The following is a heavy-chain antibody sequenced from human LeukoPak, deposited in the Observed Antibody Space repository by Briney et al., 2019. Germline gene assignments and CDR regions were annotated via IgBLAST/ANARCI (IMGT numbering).Heavy chain of an antibody. J-gene: IGHJ4*02. D-gene: IGHD6-19*01. V-gene: IGHV3-23*01. CDR1: GFTFSSYA. CDR2: ISGSGGST. CDR3: AKSERKIKYSSGWYQHFDY. Sequence: PGGSLRLSCAASGFTFSSYAMSWVRQASGKGLEWVSAISGSGGSTYYADSVKGRFTISRDNSKNTLYLQMNSLRAEDTAVYYCAKSERKIKYSSGWYQHFDYWGQGTLVTVSS.